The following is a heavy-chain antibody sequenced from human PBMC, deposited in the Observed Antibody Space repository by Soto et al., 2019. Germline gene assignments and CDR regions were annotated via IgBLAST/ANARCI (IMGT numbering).Heavy chain of an antibody. V-gene: IGHV3-66*01. J-gene: IGHJ6*04. Sequence: EVQLVESGGGLVQPGGSLRLSCAASGFTVSSKYMTWVRQAPGKGLEWVSLIQSGGTTYYADSVKGRFTISRDTSDNTLHLQMDSLRVEDTAVDYCARDDVLCDGGRCYGIPVDVWGKGTTVTVSS. CDR3: ARDDVLCDGGRCYGIPVDV. CDR2: IQSGGTT. D-gene: IGHD2-15*01. CDR1: GFTVSSKY.